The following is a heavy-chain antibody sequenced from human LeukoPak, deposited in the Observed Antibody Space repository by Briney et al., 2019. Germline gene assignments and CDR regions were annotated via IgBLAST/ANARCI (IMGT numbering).Heavy chain of an antibody. D-gene: IGHD6-13*01. Sequence: ASVKVSCKASGFTFTSYGFSWVRQAPGQGLEWMGWISGYNGNTNYAQKLQGRVTMSTDTSTSTAYMELRSLISDDTAIYYCARVSSSWYYFDYWGQGTPVTVSS. J-gene: IGHJ4*02. CDR3: ARVSSSWYYFDY. CDR2: ISGYNGNT. CDR1: GFTFTSYG. V-gene: IGHV1-18*01.